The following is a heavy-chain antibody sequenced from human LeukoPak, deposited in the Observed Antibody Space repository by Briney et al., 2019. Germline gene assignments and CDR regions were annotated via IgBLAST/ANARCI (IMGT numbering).Heavy chain of an antibody. CDR3: ARESCGGVFGSAYFDY. D-gene: IGHD2-21*01. J-gene: IGHJ4*02. CDR2: INPNSGDT. Sequence: ASVKVSCKASGYTFTGYYMHWVRQAPGQGLEWMGRINPNSGDTTYAQKFQGRVTMTRDTSISTAYMELSRLRSDDTAVYYFARESCGGVFGSAYFDYGAREP. V-gene: IGHV1-2*06. CDR1: GYTFTGYY.